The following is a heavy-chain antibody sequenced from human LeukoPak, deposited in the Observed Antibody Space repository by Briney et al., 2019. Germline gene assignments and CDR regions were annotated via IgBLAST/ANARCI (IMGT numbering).Heavy chain of an antibody. CDR3: ARERYDSSGGYFDY. CDR1: GFTFSSYG. CDR2: IWYDGSNK. J-gene: IGHJ4*02. D-gene: IGHD3-22*01. Sequence: GGSLRLSCAASGFTFSSYGMHWVRQAPGKGLEWVAVIWYDGSNKYYADSVKGRFTISRDNSKNALYLQMNSLRAEDTAVYYCARERYDSSGGYFDYWGQGTLVTVSS. V-gene: IGHV3-33*01.